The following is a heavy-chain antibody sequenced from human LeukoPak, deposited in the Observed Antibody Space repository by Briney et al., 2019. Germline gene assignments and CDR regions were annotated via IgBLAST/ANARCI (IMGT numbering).Heavy chain of an antibody. V-gene: IGHV4-34*01. CDR3: ARIPGPYDSSVSYWYFDL. Sequence: PSETLSLTCAVYGGSLNGHYWSWIRQSPGKGLEWIGEVYHSGSTNYNPSLKSRVTMSVDKSKNQFSLKLSSVTAADTAVYYCARIPGPYDSSVSYWYFDLWGRGTLVAVSS. D-gene: IGHD3-22*01. CDR2: VYHSGST. CDR1: GGSLNGHY. J-gene: IGHJ2*01.